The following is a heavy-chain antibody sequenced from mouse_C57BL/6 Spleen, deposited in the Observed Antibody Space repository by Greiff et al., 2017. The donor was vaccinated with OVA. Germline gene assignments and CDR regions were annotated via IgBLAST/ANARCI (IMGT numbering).Heavy chain of an antibody. Sequence: QVQLQQSGPELVKPGASVKISCKASGYAFSSSWMNWVKQRPGKGLEWIGRIYPGDGDTNYNGKFKGKATLTADKSSSTAYMQLSSLTSEDSAVYFFAITADYYGSSYGGDYWGQGTTLTVSS. CDR3: AITADYYGSSYGGDY. J-gene: IGHJ2*01. V-gene: IGHV1-82*01. CDR1: GYAFSSSW. D-gene: IGHD1-1*01. CDR2: IYPGDGDT.